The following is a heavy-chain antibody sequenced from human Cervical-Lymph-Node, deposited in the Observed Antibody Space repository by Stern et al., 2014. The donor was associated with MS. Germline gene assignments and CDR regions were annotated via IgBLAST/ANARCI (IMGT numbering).Heavy chain of an antibody. J-gene: IGHJ4*02. Sequence: VQLVESGGGVVQPGRSLRLSCAASGFTFSNSGMHWVRQAPGRGLEWVALISYVGSSRIYADYVKGRFTISRDTSKNTLYLQMNSLRADDTAVYYCAKAPVVYSAPLDYWGQGTLVTVSS. D-gene: IGHD4-23*01. V-gene: IGHV3-30*18. CDR2: ISYVGSSR. CDR3: AKAPVVYSAPLDY. CDR1: GFTFSNSG.